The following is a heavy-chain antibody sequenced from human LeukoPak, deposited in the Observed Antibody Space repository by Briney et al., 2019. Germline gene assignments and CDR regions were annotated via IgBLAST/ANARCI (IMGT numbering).Heavy chain of an antibody. J-gene: IGHJ4*02. V-gene: IGHV3-30-3*01. Sequence: GGSLRLSCAASGFTFSSYAMHWVRLAPGKGLEWVAVISYDGSNKYYADSVKGRFTISRDNSKNTLYLQMNSLRAEDTAVYYCAREWLLYFFDYWGQGTLVTVSS. CDR3: AREWLLYFFDY. D-gene: IGHD3-3*01. CDR1: GFTFSSYA. CDR2: ISYDGSNK.